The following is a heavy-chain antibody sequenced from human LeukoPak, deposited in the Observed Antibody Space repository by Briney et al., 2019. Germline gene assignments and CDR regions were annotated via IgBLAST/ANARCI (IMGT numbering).Heavy chain of an antibody. CDR3: ARDYSSSSTFDS. Sequence: GGSLRLSCVASGFMFGSYWMNWVRQAPGKGLVWVSRINSDGSSTSYADSVKGRFTISRDKAKYTLFLQMNSLRDEDTAIYYCARDYSSSSTFDSWGQGTLVTVSS. CDR1: GFMFGSYW. D-gene: IGHD6-13*01. J-gene: IGHJ4*02. V-gene: IGHV3-74*01. CDR2: INSDGSST.